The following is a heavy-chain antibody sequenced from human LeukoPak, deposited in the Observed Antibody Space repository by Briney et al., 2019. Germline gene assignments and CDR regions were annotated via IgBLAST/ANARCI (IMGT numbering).Heavy chain of an antibody. CDR1: GFTFGSYS. CDR3: AKEMATIRAFDF. J-gene: IGHJ3*01. V-gene: IGHV3-23*01. Sequence: PGGSLRLSXAASGFTFGSYSMNWVRQTPGKGLEWVSVISGSGSSTYYADSVKGRFTISRDNSKNTQYLQMNSLRAEDTAVYYCAKEMATIRAFDFWGQGTMVTVSS. D-gene: IGHD5-24*01. CDR2: ISGSGSST.